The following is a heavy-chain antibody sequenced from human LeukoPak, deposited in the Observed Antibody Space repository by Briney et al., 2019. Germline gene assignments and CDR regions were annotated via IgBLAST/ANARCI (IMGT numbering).Heavy chain of an antibody. V-gene: IGHV3-23*01. CDR3: AKESPHFDY. J-gene: IGHJ4*02. CDR1: GFTLRRYA. Sequence: GGSLRLSCAASGFTLRRYAMSWVRQAPAKGLAWVSTISGGGDTTYYADSVKGRFTISRDNSKNTLYLQMNSLRAEDRAVYYCAKESPHFDYWGQGTLVTVSS. CDR2: ISGGGDTT.